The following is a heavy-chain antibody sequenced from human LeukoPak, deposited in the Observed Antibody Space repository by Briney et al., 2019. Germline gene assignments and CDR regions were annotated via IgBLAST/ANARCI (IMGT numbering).Heavy chain of an antibody. CDR1: GFIFSNYG. V-gene: IGHV3-33*01. Sequence: GGSLRLSCEAYGFIFSNYGMHWVRQAPGKGLEWLALIWYEGQTKFYADSVKGRFTISRDNSGNTLFLHMTNLRVEDTAVYYCAREWGRIAVAGGPGYWGQGALVTVSS. D-gene: IGHD6-19*01. CDR3: AREWGRIAVAGGPGY. CDR2: IWYEGQTK. J-gene: IGHJ4*02.